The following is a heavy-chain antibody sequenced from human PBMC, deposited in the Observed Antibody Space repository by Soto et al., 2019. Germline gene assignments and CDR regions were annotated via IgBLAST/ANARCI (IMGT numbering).Heavy chain of an antibody. Sequence: PSETLSLTCTVSGDSVNNYYWSWIRQPAGRVLEWIGRVYSSGATNYNPSLNGRVTMSVDTSRNQFSLRLSSVTAADTAIYYCTKGPNWNYYYYGVDVWGQGTAVTVSS. D-gene: IGHD1-20*01. CDR2: VYSSGAT. J-gene: IGHJ6*02. CDR3: TKGPNWNYYYYGVDV. CDR1: GDSVNNYY. V-gene: IGHV4-4*07.